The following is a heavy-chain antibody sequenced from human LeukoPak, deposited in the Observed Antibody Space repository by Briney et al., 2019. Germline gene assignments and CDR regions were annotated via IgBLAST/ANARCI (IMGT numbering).Heavy chain of an antibody. V-gene: IGHV1-58*02. J-gene: IGHJ4*02. CDR3: AACSPLYCAGCSCYPTTNNTNDY. D-gene: IGHD2-15*01. Sequence: GTSVKVSCKTSGFTFTSSVIQWVRQARGQPLEWIGWIVVGSANTNYTQKFQERVTITRDMSTSTAYMELSSLSSEDTAVYYCAACSPLYCAGCSCYPTTNNTNDYWGQGTLVTVSP. CDR2: IVVGSANT. CDR1: GFTFTSSV.